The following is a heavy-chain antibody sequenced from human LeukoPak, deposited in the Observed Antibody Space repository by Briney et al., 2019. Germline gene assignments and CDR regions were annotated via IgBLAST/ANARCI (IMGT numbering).Heavy chain of an antibody. J-gene: IGHJ4*02. D-gene: IGHD2-15*01. V-gene: IGHV3-33*06. CDR3: AKSPSGWRYYFDY. CDR2: IWYDGSNK. Sequence: GGSLRLSCAASGFTFSSYGMHWVRQAPGKGLEWVAVIWYDGSNKYYADSVKGRFTISRDNSKNTLYLQMNSLRAEDTAVYYCAKSPSGWRYYFDYWGQGTLVTVSS. CDR1: GFTFSSYG.